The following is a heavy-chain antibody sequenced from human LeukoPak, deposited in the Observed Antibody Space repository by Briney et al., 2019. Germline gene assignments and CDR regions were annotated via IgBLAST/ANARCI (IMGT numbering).Heavy chain of an antibody. Sequence: GGSLRLSCAASGFTFSSYSMNWVRQAPGKGLEWVSYIGSSSSTIYYADSVKGRFTISGDNAKNSLYLQMNSLRDEDTAVYYCARATVTTHIYWFDPWGQGTLVTVSS. CDR2: IGSSSSTI. V-gene: IGHV3-48*02. CDR1: GFTFSSYS. CDR3: ARATVTTHIYWFDP. D-gene: IGHD4-17*01. J-gene: IGHJ5*02.